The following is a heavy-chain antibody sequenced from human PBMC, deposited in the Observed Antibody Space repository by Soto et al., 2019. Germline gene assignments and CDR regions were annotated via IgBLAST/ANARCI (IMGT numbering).Heavy chain of an antibody. Sequence: EVQLAESGGDLVQPGGSLRLSCAASGFTVRSIYMSWVRQAPGKGLEWVSVIFINGGTIYADAVKGRFTISRDSSKNTLYLQMNNLSVEDTAVYYCVRHDPPKGPFDYWGQGTLVTVSS. J-gene: IGHJ4*02. CDR1: GFTVRSIY. CDR3: VRHDPPKGPFDY. CDR2: IFINGGT. V-gene: IGHV3-66*04.